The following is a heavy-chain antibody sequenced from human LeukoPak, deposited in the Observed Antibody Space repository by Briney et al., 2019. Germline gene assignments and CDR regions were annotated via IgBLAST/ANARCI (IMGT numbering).Heavy chain of an antibody. J-gene: IGHJ4*02. CDR2: IYSGAGT. CDR3: ASASSWYDPFDY. Sequence: GGSLRLSCAASGFTVSSNYMSWVRQAPGKGLEWVSVIYSGAGTYYADSVKGRFTISRDNSKNTLYLQMNSLRAEDTAVYYCASASSWYDPFDYWGQGTLVTVSS. D-gene: IGHD6-13*01. V-gene: IGHV3-53*01. CDR1: GFTVSSNY.